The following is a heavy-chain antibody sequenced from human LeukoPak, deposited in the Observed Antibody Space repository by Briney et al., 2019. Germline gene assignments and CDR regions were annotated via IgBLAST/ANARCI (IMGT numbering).Heavy chain of an antibody. D-gene: IGHD1-1*01. CDR1: GGSFSGYY. J-gene: IGHJ4*02. CDR2: INHSGST. V-gene: IGHV4-34*01. Sequence: SETLSLTCAVYGGSFSGYYWSWIRQPPGKGLEWIGEINHSGSTNYNPSLKSRVTISVDTSKNQFSLKLSSVTAADTAVYYCARDTGSELTGKGGCADYWGQGTLVTVSS. CDR3: ARDTGSELTGKGGCADY.